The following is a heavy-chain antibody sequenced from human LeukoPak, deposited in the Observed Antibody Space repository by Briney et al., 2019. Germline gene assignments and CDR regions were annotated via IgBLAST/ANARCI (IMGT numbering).Heavy chain of an antibody. CDR1: GGSISGVTYY. Sequence: PSQTLSLTCSVSGGSISGVTYYWSWIRQPAGTRLEWIGRVYTGVSTTYNPSFEGRVTISVDPSKNHFSLKLTSVTAADTAIYYCARTEVTMAGTFHWGPGTLVTVSS. CDR2: VYTGVST. V-gene: IGHV4-61*02. D-gene: IGHD6-19*01. J-gene: IGHJ4*02. CDR3: ARTEVTMAGTFH.